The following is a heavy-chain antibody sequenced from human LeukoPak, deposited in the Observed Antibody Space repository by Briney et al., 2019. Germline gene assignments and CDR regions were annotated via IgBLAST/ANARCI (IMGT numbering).Heavy chain of an antibody. CDR1: GGSISSAGYY. Sequence: PSETLSPTCTVSGGSISSAGYYWSWIRQHPGKGLEWIGYMYYSGIPYYNPSLKSRVSISVDTSKNQFSLNLTSVTAADTAVYYCARDAEYYYGSGSYSSGIDVWGQGTTVTVSS. J-gene: IGHJ6*02. CDR3: ARDAEYYYGSGSYSSGIDV. V-gene: IGHV4-31*03. CDR2: MYYSGIP. D-gene: IGHD3-10*01.